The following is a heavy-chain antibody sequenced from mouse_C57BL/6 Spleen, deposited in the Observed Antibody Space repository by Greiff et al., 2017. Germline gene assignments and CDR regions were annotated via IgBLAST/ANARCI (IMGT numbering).Heavy chain of an antibody. CDR3: TPFYYDYDVRAMDY. J-gene: IGHJ4*01. CDR2: IRNKANNHAT. V-gene: IGHV6-6*01. CDR1: GFTFSDAW. Sequence: DVMLVESGGGLVQPGGSMKLSCAASGFTFSDAWMDWVRQSPEKGLEWVAEIRNKANNHATYYAESVKGRFTISRDDSKSSVYLQMNSLRAEDTGIYYCTPFYYDYDVRAMDYWGQGTSVTVSS. D-gene: IGHD2-4*01.